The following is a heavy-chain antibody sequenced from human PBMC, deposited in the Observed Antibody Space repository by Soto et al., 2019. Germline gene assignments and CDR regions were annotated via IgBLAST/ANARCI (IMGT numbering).Heavy chain of an antibody. CDR2: ISTYNGNT. J-gene: IGHJ6*02. CDR1: GYTFTTYD. V-gene: IGHV1-18*01. CDR3: ARHFCSGGSCYNGMDV. D-gene: IGHD2-15*01. Sequence: GASVKVSCKASGYTFTTYDISWVRQAPGQGLEWMGRISTYNGNTNYPQSLQGRLTLTTDTSTTTAYMELRSLRSDDTAVYYCARHFCSGGSCYNGMDVWGQGTTVTVSS.